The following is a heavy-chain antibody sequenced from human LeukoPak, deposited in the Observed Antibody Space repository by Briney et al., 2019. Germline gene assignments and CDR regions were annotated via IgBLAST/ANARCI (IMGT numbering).Heavy chain of an antibody. V-gene: IGHV4-34*01. CDR1: GGSFSGYY. CDR3: ARDLYDFWSGYYTGSSPLDY. D-gene: IGHD3-3*01. J-gene: IGHJ4*02. CDR2: INHSGST. Sequence: SETLSLTCAVYGGSFSGYYWSWIRQPPGKGLEWIGEINHSGSTNYNPSLKSRVTIPVDTSKNQFSLKLSSVTAADTAVYYCARDLYDFWSGYYTGSSPLDYWGQGTLVTVSS.